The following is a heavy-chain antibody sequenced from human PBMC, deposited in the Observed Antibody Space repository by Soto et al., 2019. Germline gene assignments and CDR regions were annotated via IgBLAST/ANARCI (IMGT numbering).Heavy chain of an antibody. Sequence: GESLKISCKGSGYSFTSYWTSWVRQMPGKGLEWMGRIDPSDSYTNYSPSFQGHVTISADKSISTAYLQWSSLKASDTAMYYCARHQEIAARPIENWFDPWGQGTLVTVYS. J-gene: IGHJ5*02. V-gene: IGHV5-10-1*01. D-gene: IGHD6-6*01. CDR2: IDPSDSYT. CDR1: GYSFTSYW. CDR3: ARHQEIAARPIENWFDP.